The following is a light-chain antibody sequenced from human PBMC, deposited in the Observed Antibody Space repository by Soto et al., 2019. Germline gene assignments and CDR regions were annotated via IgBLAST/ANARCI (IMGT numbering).Light chain of an antibody. V-gene: IGKV3-20*01. CDR1: QSVSSSY. J-gene: IGKJ2*01. CDR3: QQYGSSPHT. Sequence: EIVLTQSPGTLSLSPGERATLSCRASQSVSSSYLAWYQQKPGQAPRRLLYGASSRATGIPDRFSGSGSGTDFTVTISSLEPDGFAVYYCQQYGSSPHTFGQGAKLEIK. CDR2: GAS.